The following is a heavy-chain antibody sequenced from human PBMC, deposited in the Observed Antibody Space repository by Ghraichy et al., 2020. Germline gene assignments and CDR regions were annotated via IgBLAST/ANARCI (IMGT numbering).Heavy chain of an antibody. CDR3: ATEGPELGGDPGSAFDI. CDR1: GYTLTELS. J-gene: IGHJ3*02. CDR2: FDPEDGET. V-gene: IGHV1-24*01. Sequence: ASVKVSCKVSGYTLTELSMHWVRQAPGKGLEWMGGFDPEDGETIYAQKFQGRVTMTEDTSTDTAYMELSSLRSEDTAVYYCATEGPELGGDPGSAFDIWGQGTMVTVSS. D-gene: IGHD3-16*01.